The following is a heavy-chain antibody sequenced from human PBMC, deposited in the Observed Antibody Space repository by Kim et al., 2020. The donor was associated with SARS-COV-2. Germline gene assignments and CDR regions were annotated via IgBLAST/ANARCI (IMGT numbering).Heavy chain of an antibody. V-gene: IGHV7-4-1*02. J-gene: IGHJ6*03. CDR1: GYTFTSYA. CDR2: INTNTGNP. CDR3: AREAFTMVRGVIKSTGYYYYYMDV. Sequence: ASVKVSCKASGYTFTSYAMNWVRQAPGQGLEWMGWINTNTGNPTYAQGFTGRFVFSLDTSVSTAYLQISSLKAEDTAVYYCAREAFTMVRGVIKSTGYYYYYMDVWGKGTTVTVSS. D-gene: IGHD3-10*01.